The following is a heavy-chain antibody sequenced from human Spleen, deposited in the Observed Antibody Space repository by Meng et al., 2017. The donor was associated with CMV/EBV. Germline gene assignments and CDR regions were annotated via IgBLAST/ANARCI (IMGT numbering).Heavy chain of an antibody. CDR3: ARRAGVSSFERGGGESYFDY. CDR1: GYIFNDFA. D-gene: IGHD3-16*01. J-gene: IGHJ4*02. V-gene: IGHV1-18*01. Sequence: ASVKVSCKTSGYIFNDFAIGWMRKAPGQGPEWMGWIGGSNGFTVYAQKFQGRLTTMKDSSTRTAYMELRGLTPDDTAVYYCARRAGVSSFERGGGESYFDYWGQGTLVTVSS. CDR2: IGGSNGFT.